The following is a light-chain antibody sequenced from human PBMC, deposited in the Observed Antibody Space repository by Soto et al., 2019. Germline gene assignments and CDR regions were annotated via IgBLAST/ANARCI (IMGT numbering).Light chain of an antibody. CDR2: SNN. V-gene: IGLV1-44*01. CDR1: SSNIGSNT. CDR3: AAWDDSLDGVL. J-gene: IGLJ2*01. Sequence: QSVLTQPPSASGTPGQRVTISCSGSSSNIGSNTVNWYQQLPGMAPKLLIYSNNQRPSGVPDRFSGSKSGTSASLAISGLQSEDEADYYCAAWDDSLDGVLFGGGTKVTVL.